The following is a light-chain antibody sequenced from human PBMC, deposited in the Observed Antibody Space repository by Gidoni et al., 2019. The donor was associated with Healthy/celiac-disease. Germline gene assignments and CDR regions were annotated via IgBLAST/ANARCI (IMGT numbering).Light chain of an antibody. J-gene: IGLJ1*01. V-gene: IGLV2-14*03. Sequence: QAALTQPASVSGSPGQSLTISCTGTSSDVGGYNYVSWYQHNPGKAPKLMIYDVSNRPSGVSNRFSGSKSGNTASLTISGLQAEDEADYYCSSYTSSSTYVFGTGTKVTVL. CDR3: SSYTSSSTYV. CDR2: DVS. CDR1: SSDVGGYNY.